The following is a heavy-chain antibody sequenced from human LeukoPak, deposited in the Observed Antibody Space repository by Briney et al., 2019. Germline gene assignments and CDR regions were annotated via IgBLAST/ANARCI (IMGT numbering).Heavy chain of an antibody. CDR3: AKSSGWYDYYYGLDV. D-gene: IGHD6-19*01. J-gene: IGHJ6*02. V-gene: IGHV4-39*01. Sequence: PSETLSLTCTVSGGSISGNNYYWGWIRQPPGKGLEWIGSIYYSGTTYYNPSLKSRVTISIDTSKNQFSLKLSSVTAADTAVYYCAKSSGWYDYYYGLDVWGQGTTVTVTS. CDR2: IYYSGTT. CDR1: GGSISGNNYY.